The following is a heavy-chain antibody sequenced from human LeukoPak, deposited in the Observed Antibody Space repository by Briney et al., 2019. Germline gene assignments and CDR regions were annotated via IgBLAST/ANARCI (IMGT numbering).Heavy chain of an antibody. CDR2: INHSGST. CDR1: GGSFSGYY. Sequence: SETLSLTCAVYGGSFSGYYWSWIRQPPGKGLEWIGEINHSGSTKYNPSLKSRVTISLDTSKNQVSLTLSSVSAADTAVYYCARDNEASGSGRKFDYWGQGTLVTVSS. D-gene: IGHD3-10*01. CDR3: ARDNEASGSGRKFDY. V-gene: IGHV4-34*01. J-gene: IGHJ4*02.